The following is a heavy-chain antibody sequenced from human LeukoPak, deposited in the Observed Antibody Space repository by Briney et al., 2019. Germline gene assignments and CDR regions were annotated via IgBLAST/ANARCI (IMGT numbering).Heavy chain of an antibody. CDR2: INTNTGNP. CDR1: GYTFTSYA. D-gene: IGHD4-23*01. Sequence: ASVKVSCRASGYTFTSYAMNWVRQAPGQGLEWMGWINTNTGNPTYAQGFTGRFVFSLDTSVSTAYLQISSLKAEDTAVYYCARDLDYGGKVVAFDIWGQGTMVTVSS. CDR3: ARDLDYGGKVVAFDI. V-gene: IGHV7-4-1*02. J-gene: IGHJ3*02.